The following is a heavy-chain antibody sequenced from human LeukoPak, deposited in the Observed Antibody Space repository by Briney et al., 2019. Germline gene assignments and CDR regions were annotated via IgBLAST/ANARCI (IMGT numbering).Heavy chain of an antibody. D-gene: IGHD3-9*01. CDR2: TDPSDSYT. CDR1: GYSFTSYW. CDR3: ARQECYDILTGYYPCFDY. J-gene: IGHJ4*02. Sequence: GESLKISCKGSGYSFTSYWISWVRQMPGKGLEWMGRTDPSDSYTNYSPSFQGHVTISADKSISTAYLQWSSLKASDTAMNYCARQECYDILTGYYPCFDYWGQGTLVTVSS. V-gene: IGHV5-10-1*01.